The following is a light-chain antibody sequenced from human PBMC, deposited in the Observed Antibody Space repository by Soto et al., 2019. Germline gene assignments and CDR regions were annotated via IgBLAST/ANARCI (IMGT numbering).Light chain of an antibody. CDR1: QSVLYNSNNKNH. CDR2: GAS. V-gene: IGKV4-1*01. J-gene: IGKJ2*01. CDR3: QQYYSIPFT. Sequence: DFVMTQAQDSLAVSLGERATINCKSSQSVLYNSNNKNHLGWFQQKPGHPPKLLIYGASFRPSGVPDRFSGSGSGTDLTLTISSLQAEDVAVYYCQQYYSIPFTFGQGTKLEI.